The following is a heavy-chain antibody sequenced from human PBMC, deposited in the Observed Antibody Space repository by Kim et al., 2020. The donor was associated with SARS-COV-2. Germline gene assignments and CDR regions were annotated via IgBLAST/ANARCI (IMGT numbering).Heavy chain of an antibody. CDR3: AKSDYDFWSGYHYQVPYYYGMDV. D-gene: IGHD3-3*01. J-gene: IGHJ6*02. Sequence: GGSLRLSCAASGFTFSSYAMHWVRQAPGKGLEWVAVISYDGSNKYYADSVKGRFTISRDNSKNTLYLQMNSLRAEDTAVYYCAKSDYDFWSGYHYQVPYYYGMDVWGQGTTVTVSS. CDR2: ISYDGSNK. CDR1: GFTFSSYA. V-gene: IGHV3-30-3*02.